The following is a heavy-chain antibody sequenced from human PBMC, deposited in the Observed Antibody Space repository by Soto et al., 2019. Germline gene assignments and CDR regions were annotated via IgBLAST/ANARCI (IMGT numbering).Heavy chain of an antibody. V-gene: IGHV4-39*01. J-gene: IGHJ4*02. D-gene: IGHD6-13*01. Sequence: PSETLSLTSTVSCGSISSSTYYWGWIRQPPGKGLEWIGSFYYSGSTYYTPSLKSRVTISVDTSKYQLSLKLCYVTAADTAVYYCARQVGHLVLGYWGQGNLVTVSS. CDR2: FYYSGST. CDR3: ARQVGHLVLGY. CDR1: CGSISSSTYY.